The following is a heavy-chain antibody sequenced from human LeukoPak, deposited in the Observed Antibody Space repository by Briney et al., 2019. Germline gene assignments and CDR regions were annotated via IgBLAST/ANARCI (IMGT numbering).Heavy chain of an antibody. J-gene: IGHJ6*03. CDR2: IYTSGSA. CDR3: ARGNVGNRNYYYYMDV. V-gene: IGHV4-4*07. Sequence: SETLSLTCTVSGVSFSSYFWSWVRQPAGGGLEWIGRIYTSGSANHNPSLKSRVTISVDESKNQFSLNVNSVTAADTAVYYCARGNVGNRNYYYYMDVWGKGTTVIVSS. CDR1: GVSFSSYF.